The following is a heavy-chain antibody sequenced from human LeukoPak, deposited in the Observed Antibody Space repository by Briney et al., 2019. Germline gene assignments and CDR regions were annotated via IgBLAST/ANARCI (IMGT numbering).Heavy chain of an antibody. CDR3: ARGYYDSSGSLGAFDI. D-gene: IGHD3-22*01. J-gene: IGHJ3*02. Sequence: SETLSLTCTVSGYSISSGYYWGWIRQPPGKGLEWIGSIYHSGSTYYNPSLKSRVTISVDTSKNQFSLKLSSVTAADTAVYYCARGYYDSSGSLGAFDIWGQGTMVTVSS. CDR2: IYHSGST. V-gene: IGHV4-38-2*02. CDR1: GYSISSGYY.